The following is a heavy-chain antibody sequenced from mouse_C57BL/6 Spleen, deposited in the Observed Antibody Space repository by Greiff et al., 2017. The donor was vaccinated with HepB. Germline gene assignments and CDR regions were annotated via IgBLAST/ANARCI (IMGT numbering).Heavy chain of an antibody. CDR1: GYTFTDYE. V-gene: IGHV1-15*01. CDR2: IDPETGGT. D-gene: IGHD2-3*01. Sequence: LQESGAELVRPGASVTLSCKASGYTFTDYEMHWVKQTPVHGLEWIGAIDPETGGTAYNQKFKGKAILTADKSSSTAYMELRSLTSEDSAVYYCTRSDDGYYFEYWGQGTTRTVSS. CDR3: TRSDDGYYFEY. J-gene: IGHJ2*01.